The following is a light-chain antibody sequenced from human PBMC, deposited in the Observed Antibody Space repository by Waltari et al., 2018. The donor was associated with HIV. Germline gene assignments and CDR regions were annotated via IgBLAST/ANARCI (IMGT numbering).Light chain of an antibody. CDR2: DDN. J-gene: IGLJ3*02. V-gene: IGLV3-21*02. Sequence: YVLTQPPSVSAAPGPKATVACIGPNIGTQDVHWYRQRPGQAPEVVVHDDNDRPSEIPVRISGSNSGDMATLTIDSVESGDEAVYYCQVWDSNDDWVFGGGTKLTVL. CDR3: QVWDSNDDWV. CDR1: NIGTQD.